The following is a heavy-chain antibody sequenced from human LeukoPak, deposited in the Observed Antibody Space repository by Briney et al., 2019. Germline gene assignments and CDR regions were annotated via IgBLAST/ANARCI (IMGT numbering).Heavy chain of an antibody. CDR2: IYYSGST. V-gene: IGHV4-31*03. D-gene: IGHD1-7*01. CDR1: GGSISSGGYY. J-gene: IGHJ3*02. CDR3: ARDLLNWNYIGHAFDI. Sequence: PSETLSLTCSVFGGSISSGGYYWSWIRQHPGKGLEWIGYIYYSGSTYYNPSLKSRVTISVDTSKNQFSLKLSSVTAADTAVYYCARDLLNWNYIGHAFDIWGQGTMVTVSS.